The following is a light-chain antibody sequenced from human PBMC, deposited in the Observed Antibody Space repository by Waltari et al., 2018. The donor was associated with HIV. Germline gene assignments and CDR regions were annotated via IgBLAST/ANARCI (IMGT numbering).Light chain of an antibody. CDR3: QSTDHDGTWV. CDR2: KDI. Sequence: SYELTQTPSVSVSPGQTARISCPRGALPQQYSTWYGQKPGQAPVLIIYKDIERPSGIPERISGSRSGTGVTLTISDVQAEDEGDYYCQSTDHDGTWVFGGGTKLTVL. CDR1: ALPQQY. V-gene: IGLV3-25*03. J-gene: IGLJ3*02.